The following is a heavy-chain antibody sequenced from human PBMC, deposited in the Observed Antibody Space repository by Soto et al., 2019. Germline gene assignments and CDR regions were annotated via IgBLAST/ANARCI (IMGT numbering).Heavy chain of an antibody. CDR2: VFHTGTT. V-gene: IGHV4-61*01. CDR1: GGSISLERFY. D-gene: IGHD1-1*01. Sequence: QVQLLQSDPGLMKPSETLSLTCTVSGGSISLERFYWTWVRQAPGNGLEWIGYVFHTGTTKYNPSLGGRATISVDTSRNQFSLELRSLTAADTAVYFCAREFSDAHINSCDFWGQGILVPVTS. CDR3: AREFSDAHINSCDF. J-gene: IGHJ4*02.